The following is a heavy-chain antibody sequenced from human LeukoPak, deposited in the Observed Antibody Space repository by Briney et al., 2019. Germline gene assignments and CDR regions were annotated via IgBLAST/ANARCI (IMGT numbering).Heavy chain of an antibody. CDR3: AASPGIAAAGTG. CDR2: ISSSSSYI. J-gene: IGHJ4*02. V-gene: IGHV3-21*01. D-gene: IGHD6-13*01. Sequence: GGSLRLSCAASGFTFSSYSMNWVRQAPGKGLEWVSSISSSSSYIYYADSVKGRFTISRDNAKNSLYLQMNSLRAEDTAVYYGAASPGIAAAGTGGGQGTLVTVSS. CDR1: GFTFSSYS.